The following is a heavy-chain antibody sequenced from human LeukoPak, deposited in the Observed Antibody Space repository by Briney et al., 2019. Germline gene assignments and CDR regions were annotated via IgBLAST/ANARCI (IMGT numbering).Heavy chain of an antibody. Sequence: ASVKVSCKASGYTFTSYDINWVRQATGQGLEWMGWMNPNSGNTGYAQKFQGRVTMTRNTSISTAYMELSNLRSEDTAVYYCAREQYSSGYYGSWGQGTLVTVSS. J-gene: IGHJ5*02. CDR2: MNPNSGNT. CDR3: AREQYSSGYYGS. CDR1: GYTFTSYD. D-gene: IGHD3-22*01. V-gene: IGHV1-8*01.